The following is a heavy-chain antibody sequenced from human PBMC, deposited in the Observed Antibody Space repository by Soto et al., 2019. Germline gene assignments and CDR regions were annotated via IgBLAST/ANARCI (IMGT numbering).Heavy chain of an antibody. CDR3: TTAGPRDWYFNL. J-gene: IGHJ2*01. CDR1: GFIFNNAW. CDR2: INSRPDGGTA. Sequence: EVHLVESGGGLVEPGGSLRLSCAASGFIFNNAWMTWVRQAPGKGLERVAHINSRPDGGTADYAASVKGRFTISRDDSRHTLYLQMNSLRIEDAAVYYCTTAGPRDWYFNLWGRGTLVTVSS. V-gene: IGHV3-15*01.